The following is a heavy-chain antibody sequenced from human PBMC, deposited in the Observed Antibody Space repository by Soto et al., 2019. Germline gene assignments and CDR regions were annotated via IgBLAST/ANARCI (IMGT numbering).Heavy chain of an antibody. Sequence: QVTLKESGPVLVKPTETLTLTCTVSGFSLRNARMGVSWIRQPPGKALGWLAHILSNDEKSYNKSLQTRLTISKDTSKSQVVLTMTYMDPVDTATYFCARMLAVNYYYYYVDVWGEGTTVTVSS. CDR1: GFSLRNARMG. V-gene: IGHV2-26*01. D-gene: IGHD3-10*01. CDR3: ARMLAVNYYYYYVDV. CDR2: ILSNDEK. J-gene: IGHJ6*03.